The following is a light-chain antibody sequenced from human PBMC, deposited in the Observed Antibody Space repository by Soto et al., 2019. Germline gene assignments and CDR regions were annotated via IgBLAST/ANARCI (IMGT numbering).Light chain of an antibody. J-gene: IGKJ2*01. CDR3: QQYNNVPYT. CDR1: QSGSST. CDR2: DAS. Sequence: EIVMTQPPATLSVSPGERATLSCRASQSGSSTLSGYQQKPVQAPRLLIYDASTRATGVPARYSGSESETEFTLTISRLQSEDFAVDYFQQYNNVPYTFGPWTKPEIK. V-gene: IGKV3-15*01.